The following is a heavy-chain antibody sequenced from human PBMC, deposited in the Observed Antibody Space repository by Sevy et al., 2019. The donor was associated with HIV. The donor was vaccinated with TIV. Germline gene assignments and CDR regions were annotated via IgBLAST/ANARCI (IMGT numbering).Heavy chain of an antibody. V-gene: IGHV3-7*03. CDR2: IKEDGKET. CDR1: GFTVSNYW. Sequence: GGSLRLSCVASGFTVSNYWMNWDRQAPGMGLEWVAKIKEDGKETYYVDSVKGRFTISRDNAKNSLYLQMTSLRAEDTAVYYCARDKNSAMVTPFDFWGQGTLVTVSS. CDR3: ARDKNSAMVTPFDF. D-gene: IGHD5-18*01. J-gene: IGHJ4*02.